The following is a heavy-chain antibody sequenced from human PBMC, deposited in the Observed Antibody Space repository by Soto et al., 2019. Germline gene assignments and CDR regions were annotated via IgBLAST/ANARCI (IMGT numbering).Heavy chain of an antibody. CDR1: GGSSSSYS. Sequence: PSATLSLTCTVSGGSSSSYSWRWIRQPPGKGLEWVGYSYYSGSTKYDPSRKSRVTISVGACKKQLSLRLRSVTAADTAVYYCARTESATVDPWSQGTLVTVSS. CDR3: ARTESATVDP. D-gene: IGHD1-1*01. J-gene: IGHJ5*02. CDR2: SYYSGST. V-gene: IGHV4-59*01.